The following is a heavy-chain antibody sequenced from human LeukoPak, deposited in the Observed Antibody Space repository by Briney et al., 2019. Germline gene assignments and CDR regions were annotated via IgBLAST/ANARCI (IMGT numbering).Heavy chain of an antibody. Sequence: ASVKVSCKAFGYTFTSNYMHWVRQAPGQGPEWMGVISPSGGSTTYAQKFQGRVTLTRDMSTSTVYMELSSLRSEDTAVYYCARAYYDSSGYYHNFDYWGQGTLVTVSS. CDR3: ARAYYDSSGYYHNFDY. D-gene: IGHD3-22*01. J-gene: IGHJ4*02. CDR2: ISPSGGST. CDR1: GYTFTSNY. V-gene: IGHV1-46*01.